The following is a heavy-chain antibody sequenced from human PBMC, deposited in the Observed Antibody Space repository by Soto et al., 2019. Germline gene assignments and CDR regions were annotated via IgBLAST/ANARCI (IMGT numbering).Heavy chain of an antibody. CDR3: ARLRDAHYYYMDV. CDR1: GGSISSSSYY. Sequence: QLQLQESGPGLVKPSETLSLTCTVSGGSISSSSYYWGWIRQPPVKGLEWIGSIYYSGSTYYNPSLKSRVTISVDPSKNQCSLKLRAVTAADTAVYYCARLRDAHYYYMDVWGKGTTVTVSS. CDR2: IYYSGST. V-gene: IGHV4-39*01. J-gene: IGHJ6*03.